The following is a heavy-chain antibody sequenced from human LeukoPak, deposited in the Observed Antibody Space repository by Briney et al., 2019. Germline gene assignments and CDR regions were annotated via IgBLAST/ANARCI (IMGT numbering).Heavy chain of an antibody. Sequence: GASVKVSCKASGYSFTTYGISWVRQAPGQGLEWMGWISAHNANTYYAQNLQGRVTMTTDTSTSTAYMDLRSLRSEDTAVYYCARDAEDGDYVGFAYWGQGTLVTVSS. CDR2: ISAHNANT. J-gene: IGHJ4*02. V-gene: IGHV1-18*01. CDR3: ARDAEDGDYVGFAY. D-gene: IGHD4-17*01. CDR1: GYSFTTYG.